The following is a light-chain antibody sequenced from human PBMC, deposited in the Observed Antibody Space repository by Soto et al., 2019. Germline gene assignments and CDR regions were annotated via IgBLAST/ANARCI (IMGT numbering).Light chain of an antibody. V-gene: IGKV1-39*01. Sequence: DIQMTQSPSSLSASVGDRVTITCRTSQSINSYLNWYQQKPGKAPKVLIYAASSLQSGVPSRFSGSGSGTDFTLTISSLQPEDFATYYCQQSYSISWTFGQGTKVEIK. CDR3: QQSYSISWT. CDR1: QSINSY. J-gene: IGKJ1*01. CDR2: AAS.